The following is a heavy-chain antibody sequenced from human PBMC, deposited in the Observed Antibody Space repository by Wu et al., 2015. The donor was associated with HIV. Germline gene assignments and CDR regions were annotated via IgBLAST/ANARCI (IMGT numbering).Heavy chain of an antibody. D-gene: IGHD2-8*01. Sequence: QVQLVQSGAEVKKPGASVKVSCKTSGYTFTNFAISWVRQAPGQGLEWMGWISAYNDNTNSAQKFQGRLTITRDTSLSVAYMDLRTLTSEDTAIYYCVRVEGGGSNEAFDYWGQGTLVTVSS. CDR2: ISAYNDNT. J-gene: IGHJ4*02. V-gene: IGHV1-18*01. CDR1: GYTFTNFA. CDR3: VRVEGGGSNEAFDY.